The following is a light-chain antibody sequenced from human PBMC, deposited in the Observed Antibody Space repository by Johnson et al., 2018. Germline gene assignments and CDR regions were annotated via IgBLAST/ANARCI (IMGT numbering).Light chain of an antibody. CDR2: ENN. Sequence: QSVLTQPPSVSAAPGQKVTISCSGSSSNIGNNYVSWYQQLPGTAPKLLIYENNKRPSGIPDRFSGSKSGTSATLGITALHTGAEADYYCGTGDSSLVAGNVFGTGTKFTFL. CDR1: SSNIGNNY. CDR3: GTGDSSLVAGNV. J-gene: IGLJ1*01. V-gene: IGLV1-51*02.